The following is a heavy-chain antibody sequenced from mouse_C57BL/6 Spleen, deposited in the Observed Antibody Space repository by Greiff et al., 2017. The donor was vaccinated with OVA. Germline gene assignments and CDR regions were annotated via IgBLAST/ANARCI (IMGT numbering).Heavy chain of an antibody. CDR3: ASYYSNFYWYFDV. V-gene: IGHV1-50*01. CDR1: GYTFTSYW. J-gene: IGHJ1*03. D-gene: IGHD2-5*01. CDR2: IDPSDSYT. Sequence: QVQLKQPGAELVKPGASVKLSCKASGYTFTSYWMQWVKQRPGQGLEWIGEIDPSDSYTNYNQKFKGKATLTVDTSSSTAYMQLSSLTSEDSAVYYCASYYSNFYWYFDVWGTGTTVTVSS.